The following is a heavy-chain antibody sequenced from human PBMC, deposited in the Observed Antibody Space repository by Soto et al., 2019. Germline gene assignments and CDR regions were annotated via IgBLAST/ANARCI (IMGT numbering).Heavy chain of an antibody. V-gene: IGHV4-59*01. CDR1: GGSISSYY. CDR3: ASRSDLGYCTNGVCYTTSYFDY. J-gene: IGHJ4*02. D-gene: IGHD2-8*01. CDR2: IYYSGST. Sequence: SETLSLTCTVSGGSISSYYWSWIRQPPGKGLEWIGYIYYSGSTNYNPSLKSRVTISVDTSKNQFSLKLSSVTAADTAVYYCASRSDLGYCTNGVCYTTSYFDYWGQGTLVTVSS.